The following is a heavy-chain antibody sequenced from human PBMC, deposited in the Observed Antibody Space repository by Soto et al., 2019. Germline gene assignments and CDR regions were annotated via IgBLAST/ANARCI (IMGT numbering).Heavy chain of an antibody. Sequence: GGSLRLSCAASGFTFSSYSMNWVRQAPGKGLEWVSSISSSSSYIYYADSVKGRFTISRDNAKNSLYLEMNSLRAEDTAVYYCARESEDLTSNFDYWGQGTLVTVSS. CDR2: ISSSSSYI. J-gene: IGHJ4*02. CDR3: ARESEDLTSNFDY. CDR1: GFTFSSYS. V-gene: IGHV3-21*06.